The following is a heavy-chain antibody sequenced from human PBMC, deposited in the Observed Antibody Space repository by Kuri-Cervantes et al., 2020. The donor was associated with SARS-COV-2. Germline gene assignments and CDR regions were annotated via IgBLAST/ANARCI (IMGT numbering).Heavy chain of an antibody. D-gene: IGHD6-13*01. V-gene: IGHV3-30*04. CDR2: RAEEGSTV. CDR1: GLTFNKYH. CDR3: ARDRIAAAGKYYGMDV. Sequence: GGSLRLSCAVSGLTFNKYHLHWVRQAPGKGLEWVAHRAEEGSTVFWADSVKGRFTISRDNAKNSLYLQMNSLRDEDTAVYYCARDRIAAAGKYYGMDVWGQGTTVTVSS. J-gene: IGHJ6*02.